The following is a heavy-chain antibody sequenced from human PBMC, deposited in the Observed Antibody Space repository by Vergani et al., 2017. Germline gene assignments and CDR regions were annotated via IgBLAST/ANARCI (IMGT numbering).Heavy chain of an antibody. Sequence: VQLVESGGGLVQPGGSLRLSCSASGFTFSSYAMHWVRQAPGKGLEYVSAISSNGGSTYYADSVKGRFTISRDNSKNTLYLQMNSLRAEDTAVYYCAKEAEIVGVYYFDYWGQGTLVTVSS. CDR1: GFTFSSYA. V-gene: IGHV3-64*04. J-gene: IGHJ4*02. CDR3: AKEAEIVGVYYFDY. D-gene: IGHD1-26*01. CDR2: ISSNGGST.